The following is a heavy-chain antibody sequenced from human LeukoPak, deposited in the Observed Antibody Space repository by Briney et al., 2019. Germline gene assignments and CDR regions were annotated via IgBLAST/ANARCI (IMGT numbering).Heavy chain of an antibody. Sequence: ASVKVSCKASGYSFTNYGISWVRQAPGQGLEWMGWISAYNGYTHFAQKFQGRVTMTTDTSTSIACMELRSLRSDDTAVYYCARGFPPRRNYDSSGYYSYYFDHWGQGTLVTVSS. V-gene: IGHV1-18*01. J-gene: IGHJ4*02. CDR3: ARGFPPRRNYDSSGYYSYYFDH. D-gene: IGHD3-22*01. CDR1: GYSFTNYG. CDR2: ISAYNGYT.